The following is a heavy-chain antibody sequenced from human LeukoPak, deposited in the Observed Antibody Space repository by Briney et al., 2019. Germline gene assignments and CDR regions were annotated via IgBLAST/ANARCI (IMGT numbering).Heavy chain of an antibody. CDR1: GFIFSSYA. V-gene: IGHV3-30*04. CDR2: ISSDGRHI. D-gene: IGHD3-22*01. CDR3: AKRGVVIRVILVGFHKEAYYFDS. J-gene: IGHJ4*02. Sequence: GGSLRLSCAASGFIFSSYAVHWVRQAPGKGLEWVAVISSDGRHIFYADSVKGRFTISRDNSKNTLYLQMNSLRAEDTAVYFCAKRGVVIRVILVGFHKEAYYFDSWGQGALVTVSS.